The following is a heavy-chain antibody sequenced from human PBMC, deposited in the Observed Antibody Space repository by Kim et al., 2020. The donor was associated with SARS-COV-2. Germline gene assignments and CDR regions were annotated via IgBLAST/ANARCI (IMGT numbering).Heavy chain of an antibody. V-gene: IGHV1-69*04. J-gene: IGHJ4*02. CDR3: ARDKNERNFDY. CDR1: GGTFSSYA. Sequence: SVKVSCKASGGTFSSYAISWVRQAPGQGLEWMGRIIPILGIANYAQKFQGRVTISADKSTSTAYMELCSLRSEDTAVYYCARDKNERNFDYWGQGTLVTVSS. CDR2: IIPILGIA.